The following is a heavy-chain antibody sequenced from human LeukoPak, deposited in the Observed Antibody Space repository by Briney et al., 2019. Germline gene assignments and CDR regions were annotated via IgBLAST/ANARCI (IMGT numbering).Heavy chain of an antibody. CDR2: INPSGGST. D-gene: IGHD6-13*01. Sequence: EASVKVSCKASGYTFTSYGISWVRQAPGQGLEWMGIINPSGGSTSYAQKFQGRVTMTRDTSTSTVYMELSSLRSEDTAVYYCARAYSSWYPGNWFDPWGQGTLVTVSS. J-gene: IGHJ5*02. V-gene: IGHV1-46*01. CDR3: ARAYSSWYPGNWFDP. CDR1: GYTFTSYG.